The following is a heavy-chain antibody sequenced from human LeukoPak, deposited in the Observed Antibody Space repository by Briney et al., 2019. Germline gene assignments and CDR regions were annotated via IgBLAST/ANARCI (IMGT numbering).Heavy chain of an antibody. D-gene: IGHD3-10*01. Sequence: PGGSLRPSCAASGFTLSNFDMSWVRQAPGKGLEWVSSMSGSGGGTYYANAVKGRFTICRDKSKDTLYLQMDSLRAGDTAVYYWAKVESNVLLWFGELLDPWGQGTLVTVSS. J-gene: IGHJ5*02. CDR3: AKVESNVLLWFGELLDP. CDR1: GFTLSNFD. V-gene: IGHV3-23*01. CDR2: MSGSGGGT.